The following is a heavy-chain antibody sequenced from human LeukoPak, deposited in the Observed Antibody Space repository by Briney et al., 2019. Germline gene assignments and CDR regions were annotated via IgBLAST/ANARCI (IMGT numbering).Heavy chain of an antibody. V-gene: IGHV3-15*01. J-gene: IGHJ4*02. CDR1: GFTFSNAW. CDR3: TTDSTIFGVVIGY. D-gene: IGHD3-3*01. CDR2: IKSKTDGGTT. Sequence: GGSLRLSCAASGFTFSNAWMSWVRKAPGKGLEWDGRIKSKTDGGTTDYAAPVKGRFTISRDDSKNTLYLQMNSLKTEDTAVYYCTTDSTIFGVVIGYWGQGTLVTVSS.